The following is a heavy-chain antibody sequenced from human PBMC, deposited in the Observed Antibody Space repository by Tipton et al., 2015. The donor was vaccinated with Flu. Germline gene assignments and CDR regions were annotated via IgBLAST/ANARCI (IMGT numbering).Heavy chain of an antibody. Sequence: SLRLSCAAPGFTFSNAWMSWVRQAPGKGLEWVGRIKSKTDGGTTDYAAPVKGRFTISRDDSKNTLYLQMNSLKTEDTAVYYCTRDPLGYSYGYFRDYWGQGTLVTVSA. CDR2: IKSKTDGGTT. V-gene: IGHV3-15*01. D-gene: IGHD5-18*01. CDR3: TRDPLGYSYGYFRDY. CDR1: GFTFSNAW. J-gene: IGHJ4*02.